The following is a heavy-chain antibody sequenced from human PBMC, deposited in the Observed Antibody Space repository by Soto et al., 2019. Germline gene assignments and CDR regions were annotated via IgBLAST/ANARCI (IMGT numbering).Heavy chain of an antibody. CDR1: GASVNTGVYY. V-gene: IGHV4-30-4*01. Sequence: QVQLQESGPGLVKPSQTLSLTCTVSGASVNTGVYYWSWIRQPPGKGLEWIGYIFHSGSTYYNPSLKSRVSISLDTSKNQFALKLTSVTVGDTAVYYCGLSGYDVAFWGQGTLVTVSS. CDR3: GLSGYDVAF. J-gene: IGHJ4*02. CDR2: IFHSGST. D-gene: IGHD5-12*01.